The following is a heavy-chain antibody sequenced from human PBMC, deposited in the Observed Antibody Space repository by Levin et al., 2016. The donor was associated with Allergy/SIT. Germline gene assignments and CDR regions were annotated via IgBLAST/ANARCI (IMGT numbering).Heavy chain of an antibody. CDR1: GGSISSYY. D-gene: IGHD6-13*01. V-gene: IGHV4-59*01. J-gene: IGHJ4*02. Sequence: GSLRLSCTVSGGSISSYYWSWIRQPPGKGLEWIGYIYYSGSTNYNPSLKSRVTISVDTSKNQFSLKLSSVTAADTAVYYCARVEAAAGHFDYWGQGTLVTVSS. CDR2: IYYSGST. CDR3: ARVEAAAGHFDY.